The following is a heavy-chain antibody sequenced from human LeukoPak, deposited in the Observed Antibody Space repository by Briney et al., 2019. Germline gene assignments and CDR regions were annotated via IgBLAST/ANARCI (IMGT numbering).Heavy chain of an antibody. Sequence: GGSLRLSCAASGFTFSTYAMTWVRQAPGKGLEWVSAVSRNGDSTYCADSVKGRFTISRDNSKNTLYLQMNSLRAEDTALYYCAKDLIAVGDGYYFDYWGQGTLVTVSS. CDR2: VSRNGDST. CDR3: AKDLIAVGDGYYFDY. V-gene: IGHV3-23*01. J-gene: IGHJ4*02. CDR1: GFTFSTYA. D-gene: IGHD6-19*01.